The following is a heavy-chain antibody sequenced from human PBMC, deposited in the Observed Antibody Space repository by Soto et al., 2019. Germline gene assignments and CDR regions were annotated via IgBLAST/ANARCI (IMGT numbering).Heavy chain of an antibody. CDR2: IIPIFGTA. CDR1: GGTFSSYA. J-gene: IGHJ4*02. V-gene: IGHV1-69*06. Sequence: SVKVSCKASGGTFSSYAISWVRQAPGQGLEWMGGIIPIFGTANYAQKFQGRVTITADNSLILQMTSLRAEDTAVYHCARARGNDWYSDYWGQGTMVTVSS. CDR3: ARARGNDWYSDY. D-gene: IGHD2-21*02.